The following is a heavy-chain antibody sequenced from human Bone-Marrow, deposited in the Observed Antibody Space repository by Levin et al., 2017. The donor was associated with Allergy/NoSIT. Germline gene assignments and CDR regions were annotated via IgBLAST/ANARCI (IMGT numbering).Heavy chain of an antibody. CDR2: IYTNSGGT. D-gene: IGHD6-13*01. J-gene: IGHJ3*02. CDR3: ARECSSLSCDDAFDI. Sequence: GESLKISCKASGYTFTGYYMHWVRQAPGQGLEWMGRIYTNSGGTSYAQKFQGRVTMTRDTSISTAYMELSSLRSDDTAVYYCARECSSLSCDDAFDIWGQGTMVTVSS. V-gene: IGHV1-2*06. CDR1: GYTFTGYY.